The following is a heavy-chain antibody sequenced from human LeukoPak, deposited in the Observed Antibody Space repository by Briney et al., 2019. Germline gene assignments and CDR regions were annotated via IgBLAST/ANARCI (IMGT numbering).Heavy chain of an antibody. CDR1: GFTFSGSA. CDR3: TRQWSTAGAGPMDFDY. CDR2: IGSKANNYAT. Sequence: GGSLRLSCAASGFTFSGSAMHWVRQAPGKGLEWVGHIGSKANNYATTYAASVKGRFTISRDDSKNTAYLQMNSLKTEGTALYHCTRQWSTAGAGPMDFDYWGQGTLVTVYS. D-gene: IGHD6-13*01. V-gene: IGHV3-73*01. J-gene: IGHJ4*02.